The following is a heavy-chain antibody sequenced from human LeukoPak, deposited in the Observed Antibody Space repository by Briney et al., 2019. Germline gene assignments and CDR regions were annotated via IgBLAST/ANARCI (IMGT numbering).Heavy chain of an antibody. D-gene: IGHD2-8*01. CDR2: IFYTGST. Sequence: PSETLSLTCTVSGVSITNYYWNWIRQPPGKGLEWIGYIFYTGSTKYNPSLKSRVTISVDTSKNQFSLKLSSMTAADTAVYYCARVSVHGYSDQWGQGTLVTVSS. CDR1: GVSITNYY. V-gene: IGHV4-59*01. CDR3: ARVSVHGYSDQ. J-gene: IGHJ4*02.